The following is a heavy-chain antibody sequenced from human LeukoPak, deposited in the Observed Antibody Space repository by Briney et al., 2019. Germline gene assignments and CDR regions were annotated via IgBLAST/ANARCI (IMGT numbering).Heavy chain of an antibody. CDR2: ISGDSGST. Sequence: LAGGSLRLSCAASGFTFDAYAMHWVRQAPGKGLEWVSFISGDSGSTDYADSVKGRFTISRDNSKNSLYLQMNSLRTEDTAFYYRAKQNEYYDILTVYSNYYMDVCGKGTTVTVS. D-gene: IGHD3-9*01. V-gene: IGHV3-43*02. CDR3: AKQNEYYDILTVYSNYYMDV. J-gene: IGHJ6*03. CDR1: GFTFDAYA.